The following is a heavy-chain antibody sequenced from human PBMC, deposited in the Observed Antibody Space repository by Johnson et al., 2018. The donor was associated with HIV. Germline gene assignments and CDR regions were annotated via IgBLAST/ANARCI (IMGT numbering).Heavy chain of an antibody. D-gene: IGHD1-1*01. Sequence: QMQLVESGGGVVQPGRSLRLSCAASGFTVSSNYMSWVRQAPGTGLEWVSDINWNSGSRVSADSVKGRFTISRDNAENSLYLQMNSLRAEDTAVYSCAREMVTTGFRAVDLWGQGTMVTVSS. CDR3: AREMVTTGFRAVDL. J-gene: IGHJ3*01. CDR2: INWNSGSR. V-gene: IGHV3-11*04. CDR1: GFTVSSNY.